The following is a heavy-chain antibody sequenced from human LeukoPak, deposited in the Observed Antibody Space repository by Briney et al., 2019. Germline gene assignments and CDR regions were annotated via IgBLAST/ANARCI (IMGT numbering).Heavy chain of an antibody. J-gene: IGHJ4*02. Sequence: QPGGSLRLSCAASGFTFSTDWMHWVRQAPGKGPAWVSRINGDGSSINYADSVKGRFTISRDNAKNTLYLQMNSLRVEDTAVYYCARRAVAGGFYGWWGQGTLVTVSS. CDR2: INGDGSSI. CDR3: ARRAVAGGFYGW. CDR1: GFTFSTDW. V-gene: IGHV3-74*01. D-gene: IGHD6-19*01.